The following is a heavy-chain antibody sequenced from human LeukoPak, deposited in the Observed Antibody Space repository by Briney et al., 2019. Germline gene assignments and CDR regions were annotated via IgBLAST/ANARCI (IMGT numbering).Heavy chain of an antibody. J-gene: IGHJ4*02. Sequence: GGSLRLSCAASGFTFSSYEMNWVRQAPGKGLEWVSYISSSGSTIYYADSVKGRFTISRDNAKNSLYLQMNSLRAEDTAVYYCAREKWEVPTKYFDYWGQGTLVTVSS. CDR2: ISSSGSTI. V-gene: IGHV3-48*03. CDR1: GFTFSSYE. CDR3: AREKWEVPTKYFDY. D-gene: IGHD1-26*01.